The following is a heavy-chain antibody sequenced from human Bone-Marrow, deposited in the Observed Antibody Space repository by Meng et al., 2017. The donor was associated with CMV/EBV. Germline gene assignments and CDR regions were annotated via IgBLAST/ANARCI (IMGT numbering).Heavy chain of an antibody. CDR1: GYTFATSW. J-gene: IGHJ5*02. Sequence: GESLKISCKGSGYTFATSWIGWVRQMPGKGLEWMAIIFVTDSDARYSPSFQGQVTISADKSITTAYLQWSSLQASDTAIYYCVRPYYNSSADYLWGQGTLVTVSS. V-gene: IGHV5-51*01. CDR3: VRPYYNSSADYL. CDR2: IFVTDSDA. D-gene: IGHD3-22*01.